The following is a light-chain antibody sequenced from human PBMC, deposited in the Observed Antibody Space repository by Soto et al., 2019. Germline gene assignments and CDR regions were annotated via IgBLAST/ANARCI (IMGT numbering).Light chain of an antibody. CDR3: QKYDSAPWT. V-gene: IGKV1-27*01. CDR2: VAS. CDR1: QGISKY. J-gene: IGKJ1*01. Sequence: DVQMTQSPSSLYASVGDRVTITCRASQGISKYLAWYQQKPGKVPRLLIYVASTLQSGVPSRFSGSGSGTDFILTISSLQPEDVATYYCQKYDSAPWTFGQGTKVEIK.